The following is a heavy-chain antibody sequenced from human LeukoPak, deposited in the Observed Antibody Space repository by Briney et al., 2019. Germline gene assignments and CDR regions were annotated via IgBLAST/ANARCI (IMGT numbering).Heavy chain of an antibody. V-gene: IGHV3-48*04. CDR3: ARAPGGYCSSTSCHNMDV. J-gene: IGHJ6*03. D-gene: IGHD2-2*01. CDR2: ISSSSSTI. Sequence: GGSLRLSCAASGFTFSSYSMNWVRQAPGKGLEWVSYISSSSSTIYYADSVKGRFTISRDNAKNSLYLQMNSLRAEDTAVYYCARAPGGYCSSTSCHNMDVWGKGTTVTVSS. CDR1: GFTFSSYS.